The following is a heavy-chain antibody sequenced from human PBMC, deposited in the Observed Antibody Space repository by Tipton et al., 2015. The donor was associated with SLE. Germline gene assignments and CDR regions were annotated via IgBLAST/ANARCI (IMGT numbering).Heavy chain of an antibody. D-gene: IGHD3-16*01. V-gene: IGHV3-9*01. Sequence: SLRLSCAASGFTFDDYAMHWVRQAPGKGLEWVSGISWNSGSIGYADSVKGRFTISRDNAKNSLYLQMNSLRAEDTALYYCAKGTFLRPCGQGTLVTVSS. CDR2: ISWNSGSI. J-gene: IGHJ5*02. CDR1: GFTFDDYA. CDR3: AKGTFLRP.